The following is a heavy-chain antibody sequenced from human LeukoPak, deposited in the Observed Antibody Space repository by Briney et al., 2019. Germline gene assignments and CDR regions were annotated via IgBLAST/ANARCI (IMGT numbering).Heavy chain of an antibody. CDR1: GYTFTGYY. V-gene: IGHV1-2*02. D-gene: IGHD2-21*01. J-gene: IGHJ3*02. CDR2: INPNSGGT. CDR3: ARAKPGDDAFDI. Sequence: ASVKVSCKASGYTFTGYYMHWVRQAPGQGLEWMGWINPNSGGTNYAQKFQGRVTMTRDTSISTAYMELSRLRSDDTAVYYCARAKPGDDAFDIWGQGTMVTVSS.